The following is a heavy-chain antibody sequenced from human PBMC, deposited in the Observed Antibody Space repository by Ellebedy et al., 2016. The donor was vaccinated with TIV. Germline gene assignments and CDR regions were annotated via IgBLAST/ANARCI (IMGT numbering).Heavy chain of an antibody. J-gene: IGHJ4*02. V-gene: IGHV3-33*01. CDR3: ARAYFRVRSYCSGGSGLVDY. CDR1: GFTFSSYG. Sequence: GESLKISCAASGFTFSSYGMHWVRQAPGKGLEWVAVIWYDGSNKYYADSVKGRFTISRDNSKNTLYLQMNSLSAEDTAVYYCARAYFRVRSYCSGGSGLVDYWGQGTLVTVSS. D-gene: IGHD2-15*01. CDR2: IWYDGSNK.